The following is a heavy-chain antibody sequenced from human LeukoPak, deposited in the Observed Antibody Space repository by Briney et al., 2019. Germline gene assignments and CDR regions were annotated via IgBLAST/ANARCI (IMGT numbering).Heavy chain of an antibody. J-gene: IGHJ5*02. CDR3: ARGYGSGWNGRVAFDP. CDR1: GGSVSSYY. V-gene: IGHV4-59*02. Sequence: SETLSLTCSVSGGSVSSYYWNWIRQPPGKGLEWIGFFYHSGGTHYNPSLKSRVTISLDTSKSQVSLNLNSVTAADTAVYYCARGYGSGWNGRVAFDPWGQGTLVTVSS. D-gene: IGHD6-19*01. CDR2: FYHSGGT.